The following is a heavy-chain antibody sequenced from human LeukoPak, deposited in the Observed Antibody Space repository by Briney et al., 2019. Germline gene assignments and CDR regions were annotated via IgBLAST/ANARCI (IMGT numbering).Heavy chain of an antibody. CDR2: IYYSGST. CDR1: GASISSGDYY. Sequence: SETLSLTCTVSGASISSGDYYWSWIRQPPGKGLEWIGYIYYSGSTYYNPSLKSRVTISVDTSKNQFSLKLSSVTAADTAVYYCARDLLNEGNHLDYWGQGTLVTVSS. D-gene: IGHD4-23*01. J-gene: IGHJ4*02. CDR3: ARDLLNEGNHLDY. V-gene: IGHV4-30-4*01.